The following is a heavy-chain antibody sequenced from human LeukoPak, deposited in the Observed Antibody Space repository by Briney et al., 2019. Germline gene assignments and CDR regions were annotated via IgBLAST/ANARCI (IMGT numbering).Heavy chain of an antibody. D-gene: IGHD6-19*01. CDR2: IKQDGSEK. Sequence: TGGSLRLSCAASGFTFSSYAMSWVRQAPGKGLEWVANIKQDGSEKYYVDSVKGRFTISRDNAKNSLYLQMNSLRAEDTAVYYCARVDSSGWYPEFDYWGQGTLVTVSS. V-gene: IGHV3-7*01. CDR1: GFTFSSYA. J-gene: IGHJ4*02. CDR3: ARVDSSGWYPEFDY.